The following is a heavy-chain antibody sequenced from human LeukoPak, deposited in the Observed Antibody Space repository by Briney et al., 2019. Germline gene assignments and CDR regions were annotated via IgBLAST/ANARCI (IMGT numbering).Heavy chain of an antibody. CDR1: GYTFTSYD. CDR2: MNPNSGNS. CDR3: ARVIGYSFWFDP. Sequence: ASVKVSCKASGYTFTSYDINWVRQATGQGLDWMGWMNPNSGNSGYARKFQGGVTITTDESTSTVYMEPSGRRSDDTAVYYCARVIGYSFWFDPWGQGTLVTVSS. D-gene: IGHD4-11*01. V-gene: IGHV1-8*01. J-gene: IGHJ5*02.